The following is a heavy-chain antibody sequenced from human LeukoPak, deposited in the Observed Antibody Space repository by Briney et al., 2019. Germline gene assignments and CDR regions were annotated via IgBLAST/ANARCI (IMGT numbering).Heavy chain of an antibody. J-gene: IGHJ4*02. CDR2: IYYSGST. CDR1: GGSVNSGNYY. D-gene: IGHD3-22*01. CDR3: ARDPSGYFNY. Sequence: SETLSLTCTVSGGSVNSGNYYWSWIRQPPGKGLEWIGFIYYSGSTNYNPSLKSRVTISVDTSKNQFSLKLSSVTAADTAVYYCARDPSGYFNYWGQGTLVTVSS. V-gene: IGHV4-61*01.